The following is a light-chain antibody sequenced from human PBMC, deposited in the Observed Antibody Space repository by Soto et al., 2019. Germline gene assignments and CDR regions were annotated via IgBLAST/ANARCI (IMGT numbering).Light chain of an antibody. CDR3: QQYGSSQYT. CDR2: GAS. V-gene: IGKV3-20*01. CDR1: QSVNNNY. Sequence: EMVLTQSPGTLSLSPGERATLSCRASQSVNNNYLAWYQQKPGQAPRLLIYGASSRATGIPDRFSGSGSGTDFTLTISILEPEDFAVYYCQQYGSSQYTFGQGTKLEIK. J-gene: IGKJ2*01.